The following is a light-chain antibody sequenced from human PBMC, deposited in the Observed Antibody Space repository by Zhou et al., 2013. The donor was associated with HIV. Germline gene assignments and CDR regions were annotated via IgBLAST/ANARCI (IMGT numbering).Light chain of an antibody. J-gene: IGKJ2*01. CDR3: QHYYTFPNT. CDR2: GAS. V-gene: IGKV1-27*01. CDR1: QGIRDY. Sequence: DIQMTQSPSSLSASVGDRVTITCRASQGIRDYLAWYQHKPGKVPQLLIFGASTLQSGVPSRFSGSGSGTDFSLTINYLQSEDFATYFCQHYYTFPNTFGQGTKLEIK.